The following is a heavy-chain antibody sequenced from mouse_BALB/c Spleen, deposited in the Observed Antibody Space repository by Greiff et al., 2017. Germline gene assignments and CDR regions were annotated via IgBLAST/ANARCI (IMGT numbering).Heavy chain of an antibody. Sequence: EVKLQESGPGLVKPSQSLSLTCTVTGYSITSDYAWKWIRQFPGNQLEWRGYISYSGSTSYNPSLKSRISITRDTSKNHFFLQLNSVTTEDTATYYCSRSSVRAGFDYWGQGTTLTVSS. CDR1: GYSITSDYA. V-gene: IGHV3-2*02. CDR2: ISYSGST. CDR3: SRSSVRAGFDY. J-gene: IGHJ2*01. D-gene: IGHD2-14*01.